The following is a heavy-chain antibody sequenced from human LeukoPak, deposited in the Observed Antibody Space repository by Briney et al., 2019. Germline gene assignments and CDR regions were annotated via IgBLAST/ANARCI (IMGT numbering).Heavy chain of an antibody. CDR2: VNYSDST. CDR3: ARSGYYWNLAL. D-gene: IGHD1-7*01. Sequence: AETLSLTCAVYGGSFSGYYWSWIRQPPGKGLEWIGEVNYSDSTNYNPSLKSRVTISVDTSKNQFSLKLSSVTAADTAVYYCARSGYYWNLALWGQGTMVSVSS. CDR1: GGSFSGYY. J-gene: IGHJ3*01. V-gene: IGHV4-34*01.